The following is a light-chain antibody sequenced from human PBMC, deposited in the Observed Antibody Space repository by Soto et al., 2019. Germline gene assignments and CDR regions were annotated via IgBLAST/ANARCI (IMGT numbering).Light chain of an antibody. CDR2: EGI. V-gene: IGLV2-14*02. J-gene: IGLJ1*01. CDR1: SSDVGSYNL. Sequence: QSALTQPASVSGSPGQSIAISCTGTSSDVGSYNLVSWYQQHPDKAPKLIIYEGIKRPSGVSNRFSGSKSGNTASLTISGLQAEDEADYYCSSYTSSNTFYVFGTGTKLTVL. CDR3: SSYTSSNTFYV.